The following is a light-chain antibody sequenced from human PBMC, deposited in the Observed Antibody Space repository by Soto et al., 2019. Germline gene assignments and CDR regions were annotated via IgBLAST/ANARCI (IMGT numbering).Light chain of an antibody. CDR3: AAWDDSLNGYV. CDR1: SSNIGSNT. V-gene: IGLV1-44*01. J-gene: IGLJ1*01. Sequence: QSVLTQPPSASGTPGQRVTISCSGSSSNIGSNTVNWYQQLPGTAPKLLIYSHNQRPSAVPDRFSGSKSGTSASLAISGLQSEDEADYYCAAWDDSLNGYVFGTGTKVTVL. CDR2: SHN.